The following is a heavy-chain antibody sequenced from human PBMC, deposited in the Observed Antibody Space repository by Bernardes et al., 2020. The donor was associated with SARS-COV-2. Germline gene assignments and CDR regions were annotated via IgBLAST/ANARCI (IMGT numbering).Heavy chain of an antibody. Sequence: VKVSCKASGYKFNTYGITWVRQAPGQGLEWMGWISGYNGNTDYAQKFQGRVTMTIDTSTTTAYMELRSLTSDDTALYYCARDYDYVWGSYRHTQAYWGQGTLVTVAS. V-gene: IGHV1-18*01. CDR1: GYKFNTYG. CDR2: ISGYNGNT. J-gene: IGHJ4*02. CDR3: ARDYDYVWGSYRHTQAY. D-gene: IGHD3-16*02.